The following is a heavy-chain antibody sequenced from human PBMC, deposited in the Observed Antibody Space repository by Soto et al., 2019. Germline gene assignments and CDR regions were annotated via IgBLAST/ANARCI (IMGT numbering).Heavy chain of an antibody. CDR3: ARDRDYAYVD. J-gene: IGHJ4*02. D-gene: IGHD3-16*01. V-gene: IGHV3-23*01. Sequence: GGSLRLSVAASGFTFSSYAMSGVRQAPGKGLEWVSAISGSGGSYVSYADSVKGRFTISRDNAKNSLYLEMNSPRDEDTDIYYCARDRDYAYVDWGQGTLVTVSS. CDR2: ISGSGGSYV. CDR1: GFTFSSYA.